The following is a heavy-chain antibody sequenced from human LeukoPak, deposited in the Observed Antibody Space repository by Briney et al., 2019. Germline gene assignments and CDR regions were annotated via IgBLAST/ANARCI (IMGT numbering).Heavy chain of an antibody. D-gene: IGHD4-23*01. J-gene: IGHJ4*02. CDR3: ARPNSLGYYFHY. CDR2: IYYSGGT. CDR1: GDSISSYY. V-gene: IGHV4-59*01. Sequence: SETLSLTCAVSGDSISSYYWSWIRQPPGKGLEWIGHIYYSGGTSYNPSLKSRVTISVDTSKNQFSLKLSSVTAADTAVYYCARPNSLGYYFHYWGQGALVTVSS.